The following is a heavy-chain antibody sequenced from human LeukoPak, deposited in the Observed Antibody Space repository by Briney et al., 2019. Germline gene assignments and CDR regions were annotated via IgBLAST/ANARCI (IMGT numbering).Heavy chain of an antibody. D-gene: IGHD6-19*01. CDR2: IDYSGST. V-gene: IGHV4-39*07. Sequence: PSETLSLTCTVSGDSSYNNIYYWGWIRQPPGKGLEWIGTIDYSGSTYYSPSLKSRATISIDTSKNQFSLKLRSLTAADTAVYYCAREYTLYRSGWFLDYWGQGTVVTVSS. CDR3: AREYTLYRSGWFLDY. J-gene: IGHJ4*02. CDR1: GDSSYNNIYY.